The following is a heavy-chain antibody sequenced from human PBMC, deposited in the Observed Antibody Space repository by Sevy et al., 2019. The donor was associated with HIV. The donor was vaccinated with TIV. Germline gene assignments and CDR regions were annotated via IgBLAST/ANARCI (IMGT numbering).Heavy chain of an antibody. CDR1: GFTFSSNS. J-gene: IGHJ3*02. V-gene: IGHV3-48*01. CDR2: INSRSSTI. Sequence: GGSLRLSCAASGFTFSSNSMNWVRQAPGKGLEWISYINSRSSTIHYADSVKGRFTISRDNAKNSLYLQMSSLRAEDTAMYYCARSSGSYDGAFDIWGQGTMVTVSS. D-gene: IGHD1-26*01. CDR3: ARSSGSYDGAFDI.